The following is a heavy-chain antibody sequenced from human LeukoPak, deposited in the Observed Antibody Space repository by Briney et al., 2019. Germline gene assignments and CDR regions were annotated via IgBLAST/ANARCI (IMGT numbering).Heavy chain of an antibody. CDR1: GGSISSGLNY. D-gene: IGHD5-12*01. V-gene: IGHV4-39*01. CDR2: IYYSGST. Sequence: PSETLSLTCTASGGSISSGLNYWGWIRQPPGKGLEWIGSIYYSGSTYYNPSLKSRVTISVDTSKNQFSLSLSSVTAADTAVYYCAALSGYCGYDWFSHFDYWGQGTLVTVSS. CDR3: AALSGYCGYDWFSHFDY. J-gene: IGHJ4*02.